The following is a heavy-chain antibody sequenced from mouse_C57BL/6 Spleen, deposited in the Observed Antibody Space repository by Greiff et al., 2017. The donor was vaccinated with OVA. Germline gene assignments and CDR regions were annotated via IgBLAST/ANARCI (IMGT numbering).Heavy chain of an antibody. D-gene: IGHD2-5*01. J-gene: IGHJ1*03. CDR3: ARQKAYYRNHHAYWYFDV. Sequence: DVKLVESGGGLVKPGGSLKLSCAASGFTFSGYTMPWVRQTPEKRLEWVATISGGSGNTYYPDSVKGRFTISRDNAKNTLYLQMSSLRSEDTALYYCARQKAYYRNHHAYWYFDVWGTGTTVTVSS. CDR1: GFTFSGYT. CDR2: ISGGSGNT. V-gene: IGHV5-9*01.